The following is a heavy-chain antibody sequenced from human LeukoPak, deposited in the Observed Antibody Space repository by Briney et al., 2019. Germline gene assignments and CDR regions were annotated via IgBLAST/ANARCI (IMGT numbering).Heavy chain of an antibody. CDR1: GFTFGDYA. J-gene: IGHJ5*02. V-gene: IGHV3-49*04. D-gene: IGHD6-13*01. CDR2: IRSKAYGGTT. Sequence: PGRSLRLSCTASGFTFGDYARRWVRQAPGKGLEWVGFIRSKAYGGTTEYAASVKGRFTSSRDDSKSIAYLQMNSLKTEDTAVYYCTRDARSSSWYGWFDPWGQGTLVTVSS. CDR3: TRDARSSSWYGWFDP.